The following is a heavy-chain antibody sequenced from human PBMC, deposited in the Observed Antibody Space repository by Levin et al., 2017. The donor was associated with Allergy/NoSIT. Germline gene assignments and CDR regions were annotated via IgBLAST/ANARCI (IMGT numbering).Heavy chain of an antibody. D-gene: IGHD1-1*01. CDR1: GGSISSSNW. V-gene: IGHV4-4*02. CDR2: IYHSGST. Sequence: SETLSLTCAVSGGSISSSNWWSWVRQPPGKGLEWIGEIYHSGSTNYNPSLKSRVTISVDKSKNQFSLKLSSVTAADTAVYYCARGTQLGNKGFYYYYGMDVWGQGTTVTVSS. CDR3: ARGTQLGNKGFYYYYGMDV. J-gene: IGHJ6*02.